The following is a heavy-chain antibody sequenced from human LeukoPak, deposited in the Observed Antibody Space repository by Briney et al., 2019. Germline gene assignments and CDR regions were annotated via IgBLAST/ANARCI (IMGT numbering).Heavy chain of an antibody. CDR3: ASATYYYGSGGIPFDY. CDR1: GYSFTSYW. V-gene: IGHV5-51*01. CDR2: IYPGDSDT. D-gene: IGHD3-10*01. Sequence: GESLKISCKGSGYSFTSYWIGWVRQMPGKGLEWMGIIYPGDSDTRYSPSFQGQVTISADKSISTAYLQWSSLKASDTAMYYCASATYYYGSGGIPFDYWGQGTLVTVSS. J-gene: IGHJ4*02.